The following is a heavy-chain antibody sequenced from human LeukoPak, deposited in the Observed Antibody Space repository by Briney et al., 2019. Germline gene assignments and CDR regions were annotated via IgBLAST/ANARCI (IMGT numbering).Heavy chain of an antibody. CDR1: GFTFSSYS. D-gene: IGHD4-17*01. Sequence: GGSLRLSCAASGFTFSSYSMNWVRQAPGKGLEWVSSISSSSSYIYYADSVKGRFTISRDNAKNSLYLQMNSLRAEDTAVYYCARVGHDYGDWFDYWGQGTLVTVSS. CDR2: ISSSSSYI. CDR3: ARVGHDYGDWFDY. V-gene: IGHV3-21*01. J-gene: IGHJ4*02.